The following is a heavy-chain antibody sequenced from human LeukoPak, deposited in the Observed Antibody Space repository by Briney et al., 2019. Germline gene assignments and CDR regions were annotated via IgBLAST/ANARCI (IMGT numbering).Heavy chain of an antibody. V-gene: IGHV3-74*01. D-gene: IGHD3-10*01. Sequence: GGSLRLSCAASGFTFSSYWMHWVRQAPGKGLVWVSRINSDGSSTSYADSVKGRFTISRDNSKNTLYLQMNSLRAEDTAVYYCAKRMWFGELYPFDYWGQGTLVTVSS. CDR1: GFTFSSYW. CDR2: INSDGSST. J-gene: IGHJ4*02. CDR3: AKRMWFGELYPFDY.